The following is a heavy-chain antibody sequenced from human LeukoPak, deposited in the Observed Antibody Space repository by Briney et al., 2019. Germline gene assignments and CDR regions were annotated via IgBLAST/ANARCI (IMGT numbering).Heavy chain of an antibody. D-gene: IGHD2-21*01. CDR3: ARDSRPFAGDDAFDI. CDR1: GFTFSSYG. V-gene: IGHV3-33*01. CDR2: IWYDGSNK. Sequence: PGGSLRLSCAASGFTFSSYGMHWVRQAPGKGLEWVAVIWYDGSNKYYADSVKGRFTISRDNSKNTLYLQTNSLRAEDTAVYYCARDSRPFAGDDAFDIWGQGTMVTVSS. J-gene: IGHJ3*02.